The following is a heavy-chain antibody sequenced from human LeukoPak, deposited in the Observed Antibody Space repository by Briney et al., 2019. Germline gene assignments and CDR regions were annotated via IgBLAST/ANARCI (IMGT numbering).Heavy chain of an antibody. Sequence: ASVKVSCKASGYTFTGYYMHWVRQAPGQGLEWMGWINPKSGGTNYAQKFQGRVTMTRDTSISTAYMELSRLRSDDTAVYYCARGYLVGLYGGNSEFGYWGQGTLVTVSS. CDR3: ARGYLVGLYGGNSEFGY. CDR1: GYTFTGYY. CDR2: INPKSGGT. V-gene: IGHV1-2*02. D-gene: IGHD4-23*01. J-gene: IGHJ4*02.